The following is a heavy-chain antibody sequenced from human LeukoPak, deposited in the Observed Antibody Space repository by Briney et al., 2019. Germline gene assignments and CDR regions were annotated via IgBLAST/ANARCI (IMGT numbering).Heavy chain of an antibody. CDR2: ISSSSSYI. CDR1: GFTFSSYS. CDR3: ARDAELQYFDWLFPPRYFDL. D-gene: IGHD3-9*01. Sequence: GGSLRLSCAASGFTFSSYSMNWVRQAPGKGLEWVSSISSSSSYIYYADSVKGRFTISRDNAKNSPYLQMNSLRAEDTAVYYCARDAELQYFDWLFPPRYFDLWGRGALVTVSS. J-gene: IGHJ2*01. V-gene: IGHV3-21*01.